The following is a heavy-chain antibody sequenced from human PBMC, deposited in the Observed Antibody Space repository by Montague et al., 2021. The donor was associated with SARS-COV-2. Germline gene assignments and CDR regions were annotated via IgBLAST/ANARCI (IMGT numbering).Heavy chain of an antibody. CDR3: AGEGYYDSSGYSLSY. J-gene: IGHJ4*02. CDR2: ISSSGSSI. V-gene: IGHV3-48*03. Sequence: SLRLSCAASGFTFSSYEMNWVRQAPGKGLEWVSHISSSGSSIYYADSVKGRFTISRDNAKNSLYLQMNSLRAEDTAVYYCAGEGYYDSSGYSLSYWGQGTLVTVSS. D-gene: IGHD3-22*01. CDR1: GFTFSSYE.